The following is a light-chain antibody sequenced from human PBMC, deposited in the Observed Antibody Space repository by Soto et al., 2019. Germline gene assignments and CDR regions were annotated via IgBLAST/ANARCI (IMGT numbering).Light chain of an antibody. Sequence: QSALTQPRSVSGSPGQSVTISCTGTSSDVGGYKYVSWYQQHPGTAPKLMIYDVSKRPSGVPDRFSGSKSGNTASLTISGLQAEDEADYYCCSYAGSYTGVFGGGTKLTVL. J-gene: IGLJ3*02. CDR1: SSDVGGYKY. V-gene: IGLV2-11*01. CDR3: CSYAGSYTGV. CDR2: DVS.